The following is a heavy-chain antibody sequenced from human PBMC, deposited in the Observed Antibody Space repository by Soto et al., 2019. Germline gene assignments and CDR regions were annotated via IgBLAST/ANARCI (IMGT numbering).Heavy chain of an antibody. CDR3: AGRYCTGGSCYRP. CDR1: GGSFSGYY. CDR2: INHDGIT. Sequence: PSETLSLTCATSGGSFSGYYWSWIRQPPGKGLEWIGEINHDGITNYNPSLKSRVTISLDTSKNQFSLKLTSVTAADTAVYYCAGRYCTGGSCYRPWGQGTLVTVSS. J-gene: IGHJ4*02. V-gene: IGHV4-34*01. D-gene: IGHD2-15*01.